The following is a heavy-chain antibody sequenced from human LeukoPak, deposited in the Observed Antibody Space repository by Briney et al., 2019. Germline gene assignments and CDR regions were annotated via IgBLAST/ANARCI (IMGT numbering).Heavy chain of an antibody. V-gene: IGHV3-20*04. J-gene: IGHJ4*02. D-gene: IGHD6-13*01. CDR3: ARGVTSSRALFDY. Sequence: PGGSLRLSCAASGFTFDDYGMSWVRHAPGKGLEWVSGINWNGGSTGYADSVKGRFTISRDNAKNSLYLQMNGLRAEDTALYYCARGVTSSRALFDYWGQGTLVTVSS. CDR1: GFTFDDYG. CDR2: INWNGGST.